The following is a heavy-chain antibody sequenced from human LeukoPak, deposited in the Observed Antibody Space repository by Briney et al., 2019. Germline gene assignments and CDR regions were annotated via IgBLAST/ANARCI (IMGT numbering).Heavy chain of an antibody. CDR3: ARMLWFGELLNWFDP. CDR2: IYHSGST. Sequence: SETLSLTCAVSGGSISSSNWWSWVRQPPGKGLEWIGEIYHSGSTNYNPSLKSRVTISVDKSKNQFSLKLSSVTAADTAVYYCARMLWFGELLNWFDPWGQGTLVTVSS. D-gene: IGHD3-10*01. CDR1: GGSISSSNW. J-gene: IGHJ5*02. V-gene: IGHV4-4*02.